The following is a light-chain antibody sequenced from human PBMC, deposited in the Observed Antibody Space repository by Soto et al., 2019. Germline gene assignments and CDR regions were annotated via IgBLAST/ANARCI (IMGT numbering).Light chain of an antibody. CDR3: QQYNNWPRAT. J-gene: IGKJ4*01. V-gene: IGKV3-15*01. CDR2: RTS. Sequence: EIVMTQSPATLSVSPGERATLSCRASQSISSNLAWYQQKPGQAPRLLMFRTSSRATGFPARFSGSGSGTEFTLTISSLQSEDFVVYYCQQYNNWPRATFGGGTKVEIK. CDR1: QSISSN.